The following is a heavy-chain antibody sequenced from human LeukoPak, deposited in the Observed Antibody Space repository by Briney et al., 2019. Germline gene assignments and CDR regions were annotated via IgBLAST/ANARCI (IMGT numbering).Heavy chain of an antibody. CDR3: ARGLRGSYRFFDY. J-gene: IGHJ4*02. V-gene: IGHV4-34*01. CDR1: GGSFSGYY. CDR2: INHSGST. Sequence: SETLSLTCAVYGGSFSGYYWSWICQPPRKGLEWIGEINHSGSTNYNPSLKSRVTISVDTSKNQFSLKLSSVTAADTAVYYCARGLRGSYRFFDYWGQGTLVTVSS. D-gene: IGHD1-26*01.